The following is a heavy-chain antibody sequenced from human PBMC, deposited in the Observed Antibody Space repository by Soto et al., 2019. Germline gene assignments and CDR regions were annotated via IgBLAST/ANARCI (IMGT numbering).Heavy chain of an antibody. CDR2: ISGSGGST. V-gene: IGHV3-23*01. D-gene: IGHD3-22*01. Sequence: EVQLLESGGGLVQPGGSLRLSCAASGFTFTSYAMSWVRQAPGKGLEWVSAISGSGGSTYYADSVKGRFTISRDNSKNTLYVQMNSLRAEDTAVYYCAKAASPKYYYDSSGRPGGYWGQGTLVTVSS. J-gene: IGHJ4*02. CDR1: GFTFTSYA. CDR3: AKAASPKYYYDSSGRPGGY.